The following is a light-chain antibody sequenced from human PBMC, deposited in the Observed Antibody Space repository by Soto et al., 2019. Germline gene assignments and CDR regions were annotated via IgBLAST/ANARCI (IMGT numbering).Light chain of an antibody. CDR2: DAS. CDR1: QSVGQSVTTN. V-gene: IGKV3D-15*02. CDR3: QHYENTPPSVT. Sequence: EIVMIQFPATLSVSPGERVTLSCRASQSVGQSVTTNLAWYQQKPGQAPRLLIFDASARAVDIPGRFSGSGSGTDFTLTINGLEPEDFAVYYCQHYENTPPSVTFGPGTKVDIK. J-gene: IGKJ3*01.